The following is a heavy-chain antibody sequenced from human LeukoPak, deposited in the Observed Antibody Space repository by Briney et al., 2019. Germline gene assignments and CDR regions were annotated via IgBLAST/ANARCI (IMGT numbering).Heavy chain of an antibody. D-gene: IGHD2-2*01. CDR3: ARARPDIVVVPAATRPYYYYMDV. V-gene: IGHV3-48*01. CDR1: GFTFSSYS. CDR2: ISSSGSTI. J-gene: IGHJ6*03. Sequence: GGSLRLSCAASGFTFSSYSMNWIRQAPGKGLEWVSYISSSGSTIYYADSVKGRFTISRDNSKNTLYLQMNSLRAEDTAVYYCARARPDIVVVPAATRPYYYYMDVWGKGTTVTVSS.